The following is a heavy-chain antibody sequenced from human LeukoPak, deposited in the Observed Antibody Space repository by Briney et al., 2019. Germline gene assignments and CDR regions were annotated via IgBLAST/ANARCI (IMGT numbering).Heavy chain of an antibody. CDR3: ARGGEYYYGSGSLNWFDP. CDR2: IYYSGST. J-gene: IGHJ5*02. D-gene: IGHD3-10*01. CDR1: GGSVSSGSYY. Sequence: SETLSLTCTVSGGSVSSGSYYWSWIRQPPGKGLEWVGYIYYSGSTNYNPSLKSRVTMSVDTSKNQFSLKLSSVTAADTAVYYCARGGEYYYGSGSLNWFDPWGQGTLVTVSS. V-gene: IGHV4-61*01.